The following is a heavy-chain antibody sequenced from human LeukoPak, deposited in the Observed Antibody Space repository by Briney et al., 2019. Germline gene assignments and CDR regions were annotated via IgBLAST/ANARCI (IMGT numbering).Heavy chain of an antibody. CDR2: IYYSGST. CDR3: ARGGLGYCSGGSCYSVDSDWFDP. CDR1: GGSISSYY. V-gene: IGHV4-59*01. Sequence: SETLSLTCTVSGGSISSYYWSWIRQPPGKGLEWIGYIYYSGSTNYNPSLKSRVTISVDTSKNQFSLKLRSVTAADTAVYYCARGGLGYCSGGSCYSVDSDWFDPWGQGTLVTVSS. J-gene: IGHJ5*02. D-gene: IGHD2-15*01.